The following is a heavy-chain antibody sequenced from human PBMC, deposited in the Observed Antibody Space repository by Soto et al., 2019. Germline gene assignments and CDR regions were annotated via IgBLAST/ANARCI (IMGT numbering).Heavy chain of an antibody. CDR3: ATVTAGTCYFDY. D-gene: IGHD6-13*01. CDR2: FVPEDGET. CDR1: GYTLTELS. Sequence: ASVKVSRKASGYTLTELSMHWVRQAPGKGLEWMGGFVPEDGETIYAQKFQGRVTMTEDTSTDTAYMELSSLRSEDTAVYYCATVTAGTCYFDYWGQGTLVTVSS. V-gene: IGHV1-24*01. J-gene: IGHJ4*02.